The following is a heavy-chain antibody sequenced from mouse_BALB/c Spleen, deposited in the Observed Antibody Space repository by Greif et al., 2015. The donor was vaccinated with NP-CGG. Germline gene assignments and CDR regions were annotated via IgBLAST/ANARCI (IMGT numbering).Heavy chain of an antibody. CDR3: ARRGYYRYDEAWLGH. CDR2: IDPANGNT. D-gene: IGHD2-14*01. CDR1: GFNIKDTY. V-gene: IGHV14-3*02. J-gene: IGHJ3*01. Sequence: VQLKQSGAELVKPGASVKLSCTASGFNIKDTYMHWVKQRPEQGLEWIGRIDPANGNTKYDPKFQGKATITADTSSNTASRPLSSRTSEDSGGYYCARRGYYRYDEAWLGHWGQRALVTVSA.